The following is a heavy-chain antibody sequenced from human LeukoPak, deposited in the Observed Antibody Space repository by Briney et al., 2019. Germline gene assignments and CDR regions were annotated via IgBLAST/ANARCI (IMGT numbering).Heavy chain of an antibody. CDR3: ARARGAYDYVWGSYRFLAFDI. J-gene: IGHJ3*02. V-gene: IGHV1-18*04. CDR2: ISAYNGNT. D-gene: IGHD3-16*02. CDR1: GYTFTSYG. Sequence: ASVKASCKASGYTFTSYGISWVRQAPGQGLVWMGWISAYNGNTNYAQKLQGRVTMTTDTSTSTAYMELRSLRSDDTAVYYCARARGAYDYVWGSYRFLAFDIWGQGTMVTVSS.